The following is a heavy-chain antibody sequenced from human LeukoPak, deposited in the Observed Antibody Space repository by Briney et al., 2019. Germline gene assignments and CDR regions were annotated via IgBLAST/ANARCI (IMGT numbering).Heavy chain of an antibody. D-gene: IGHD2-2*01. CDR2: LYSGGDT. CDR3: ARVVPAWEYFQH. Sequence: PGGSLRLSCAVSGLTVSSNFMSWVRQAPGKGLEWVSVLYSGGDTYYADSVKGRFTISRDNSKNTLYLQMNSLRAEDTAVYYCARVVPAWEYFQHWGQGTLVTVSS. J-gene: IGHJ1*01. V-gene: IGHV3-53*01. CDR1: GLTVSSNF.